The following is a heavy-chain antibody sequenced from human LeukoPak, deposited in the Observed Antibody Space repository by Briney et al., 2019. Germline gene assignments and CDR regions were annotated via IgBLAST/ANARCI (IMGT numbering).Heavy chain of an antibody. Sequence: AGSLRLSCAASGFTFDDYGMSWVRQAPGKGLEWVSGINWSGRSTGYAESVKGRFTISRDNAKNSLYLQMNSLRAEDTALYYCARDTYCSGGSCLRDYWGQGTLVTVSS. V-gene: IGHV3-20*04. CDR2: INWSGRST. CDR3: ARDTYCSGGSCLRDY. CDR1: GFTFDDYG. D-gene: IGHD2-15*01. J-gene: IGHJ4*02.